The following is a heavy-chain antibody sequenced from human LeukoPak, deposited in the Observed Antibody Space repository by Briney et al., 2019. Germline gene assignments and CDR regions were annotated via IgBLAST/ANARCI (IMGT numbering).Heavy chain of an antibody. D-gene: IGHD3-22*01. Sequence: PGGSLRLSCAASRFTFSSCDMNWVRQAPGKGLEWVSYISDSGSTRYYADSVKGRFTISRDNAKNSLYLQMNSLTADDTAVYYCASLTGPQWLLLPFWFDSWGQGTLVTVSS. CDR2: ISDSGSTR. CDR1: RFTFSSCD. V-gene: IGHV3-48*03. J-gene: IGHJ5*01. CDR3: ASLTGPQWLLLPFWFDS.